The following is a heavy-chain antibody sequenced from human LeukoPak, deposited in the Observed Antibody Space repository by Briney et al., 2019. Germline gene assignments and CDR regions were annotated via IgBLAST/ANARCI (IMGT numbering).Heavy chain of an antibody. D-gene: IGHD3-16*02. J-gene: IGHJ4*02. CDR3: ARAIGSKDYDYVWGSYRYFDY. Sequence: PGGSLRLSCAASGFIFSSYVVSWIRQAPGKGLEWVSYISSSGSTIYYADSVKGRFTISRDNAKNSLYLQMNSLRAEDTAVYYCARAIGSKDYDYVWGSYRYFDYWGQGTLVTVSS. V-gene: IGHV3-11*01. CDR1: GFIFSSYV. CDR2: ISSSGSTI.